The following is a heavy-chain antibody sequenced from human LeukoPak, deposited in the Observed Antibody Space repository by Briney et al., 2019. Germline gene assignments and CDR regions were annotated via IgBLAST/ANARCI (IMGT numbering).Heavy chain of an antibody. J-gene: IGHJ5*02. CDR1: GYTFTGYY. CDR3: ARDLDSSGYYFRGFDP. V-gene: IGHV1-2*02. D-gene: IGHD3-22*01. CDR2: INPNNDGT. Sequence: APVKVSCKASGYTFTGYYMHWVRQAPGQGLEWMGWINPNNDGTNYAQKFQGRVTMTRDTSINTAYMELSRLRSDDTAVYYCARDLDSSGYYFRGFDPWGQGTLVTVSS.